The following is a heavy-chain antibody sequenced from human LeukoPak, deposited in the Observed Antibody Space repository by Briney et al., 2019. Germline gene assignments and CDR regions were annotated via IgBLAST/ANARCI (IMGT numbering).Heavy chain of an antibody. D-gene: IGHD3-16*02. V-gene: IGHV4-59*12. J-gene: IGHJ4*02. CDR1: GGSISRYY. Sequence: SETLSLTCTVSGGSISRYYWSWIRQPPGKGLEYIGYIYYSGSSNYNPSLKSRVTISVDTSKNQFSLKLSSVTAADTAVYYCARWRNDYVWGSYRSFDYWGQGTLVTVSS. CDR2: IYYSGSS. CDR3: ARWRNDYVWGSYRSFDY.